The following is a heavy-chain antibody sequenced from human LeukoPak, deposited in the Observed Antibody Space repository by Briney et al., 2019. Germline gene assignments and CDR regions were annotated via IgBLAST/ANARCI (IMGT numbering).Heavy chain of an antibody. CDR2: IYYSGST. CDR3: ARQSATAWYFDL. CDR1: GGSISSSSYY. V-gene: IGHV4-39*01. D-gene: IGHD1-26*01. Sequence: SETLSLTCTVSGGSISSSSYYWGWIRQPPGKGPEWIGSIYYSGSTYYNPSLKSRVTISVDTSKNQFSLKLSSVTAADTAVYYCARQSATAWYFDLWGRGTLVTVSS. J-gene: IGHJ2*01.